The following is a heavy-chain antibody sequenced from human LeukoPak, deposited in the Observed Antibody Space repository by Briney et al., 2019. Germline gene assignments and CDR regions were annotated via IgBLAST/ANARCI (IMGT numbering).Heavy chain of an antibody. Sequence: SETLSLTCTVSGYSISSGYYWGWIRQPPGKGLEWIGSIYHSGSTYYNPSLKSRVTISVDTSKNQFSLKLSSVTAADTAVYYCARASHDYGDYSHFDYWGQGTLVTVSS. J-gene: IGHJ4*02. CDR3: ARASHDYGDYSHFDY. CDR2: IYHSGST. CDR1: GYSISSGYY. V-gene: IGHV4-38-2*02. D-gene: IGHD4-17*01.